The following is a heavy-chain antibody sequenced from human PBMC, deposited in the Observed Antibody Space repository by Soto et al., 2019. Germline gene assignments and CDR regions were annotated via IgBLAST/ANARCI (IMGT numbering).Heavy chain of an antibody. CDR3: ARARYYASGSRTPYFFDY. D-gene: IGHD3-10*01. V-gene: IGHV4-30-2*01. Sequence: SETLSLTCAVSGGSISSGGYSWSWIRQPPGKGLEWIGYIYHSGSTYYNPSLKSRVTISVDRSKNQFSLKLSSVTAADTAVYYCARARYYASGSRTPYFFDYWGQRSLVIVSS. J-gene: IGHJ4*02. CDR2: IYHSGST. CDR1: GGSISSGGYS.